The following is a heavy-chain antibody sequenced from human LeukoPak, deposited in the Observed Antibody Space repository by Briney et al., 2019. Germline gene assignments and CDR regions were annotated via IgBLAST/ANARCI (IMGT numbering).Heavy chain of an antibody. J-gene: IGHJ4*02. CDR2: IYHSGST. CDR3: ARGGYCSSTSCYVFDS. Sequence: PSGTLSLTCAVSGGSIISSNWWSWVRQPPGKGLEWIGEIYHSGSTNYSPSLKSRVTISVDKSKSQFSLELTSVTAADTALYYCARGGYCSSTSCYVFDSWGQGTLVTVSS. V-gene: IGHV4-4*02. D-gene: IGHD2-2*01. CDR1: GGSIISSNW.